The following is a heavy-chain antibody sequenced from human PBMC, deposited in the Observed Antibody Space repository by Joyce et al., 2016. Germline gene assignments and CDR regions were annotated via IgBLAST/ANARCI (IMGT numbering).Heavy chain of an antibody. J-gene: IGHJ5*02. CDR1: GGSIGRYF. CDR2: ISYSGRT. CDR3: ARLDDVQGWFDP. V-gene: IGHV4-59*08. D-gene: IGHD3-16*01. Sequence: QVQLQESGPGLVKPSETLSLTCSVSGGSIGRYFCSWIRQSPGKGLEWIGYISYSGRTNKNPSLESRVTISVDTSKNQFSLKVNSVTAADTAIYYCARLDDVQGWFDPWGQGTLVTVSS.